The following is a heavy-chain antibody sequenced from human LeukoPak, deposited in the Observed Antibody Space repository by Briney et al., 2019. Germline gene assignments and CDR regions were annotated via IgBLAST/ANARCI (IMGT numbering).Heavy chain of an antibody. CDR1: GYTFTGHY. J-gene: IGHJ4*02. D-gene: IGHD6-19*01. CDR2: INPNSGGT. CDR3: ARDPVSSSGWWEFDY. V-gene: IGHV1-2*02. Sequence: ASVKVSCKASGYTFTGHYMHWVRQAPGQGLEWMGWINPNSGGTNYAQKFQGRVTMTRDTSISTAYMELSRLRSDDTAVYYCARDPVSSSGWWEFDYWGQGTLVTVSS.